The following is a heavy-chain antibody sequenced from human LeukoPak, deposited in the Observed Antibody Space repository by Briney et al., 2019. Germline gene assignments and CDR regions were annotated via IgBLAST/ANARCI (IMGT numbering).Heavy chain of an antibody. CDR2: INHSGST. J-gene: IGHJ4*02. D-gene: IGHD1-26*01. CDR3: ARVRIRILVY. Sequence: PSGTLSLTCAVSGGSISSSNSWSWVRQPPGNGLEWIGEINHSGSTSYHPSLKSRVTMSVDKSKNQFSLKLTSVTAADTAVYYCARVRIRILVYWGQGTLVTVSS. CDR1: GGSISSSNS. V-gene: IGHV4-4*02.